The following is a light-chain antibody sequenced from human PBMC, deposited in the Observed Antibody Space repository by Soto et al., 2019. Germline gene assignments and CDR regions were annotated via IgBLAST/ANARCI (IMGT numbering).Light chain of an antibody. Sequence: EIVLTQSPGTVSLSPGERATLSCRASQSVSSSYLAWYQQKPGQAPRLLIYGASSRATGIPDRFSGSGSGTDFTLTIGRLEPEDFAVYYCQQYGSSSGWTFGQGTKVEIK. CDR1: QSVSSSY. J-gene: IGKJ1*01. CDR3: QQYGSSSGWT. CDR2: GAS. V-gene: IGKV3-20*01.